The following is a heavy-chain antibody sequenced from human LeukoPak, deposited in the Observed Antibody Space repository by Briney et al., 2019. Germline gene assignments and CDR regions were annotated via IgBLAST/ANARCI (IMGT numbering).Heavy chain of an antibody. Sequence: GGSLRLSCSASGFSFRTLAMHWVRQAPGRGLEYLAVIGGDDVTASFADSVKGRFTVSRDISTNTLYLQMTSLRPEDTAVYYCVRDLWGFDYWGQGTLVTVSS. J-gene: IGHJ4*02. D-gene: IGHD1-26*01. CDR1: GFSFRTLA. CDR2: IGGDDVTA. CDR3: VRDLWGFDY. V-gene: IGHV3-64D*06.